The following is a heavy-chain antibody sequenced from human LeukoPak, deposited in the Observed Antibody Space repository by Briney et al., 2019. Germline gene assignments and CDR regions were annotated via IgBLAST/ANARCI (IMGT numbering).Heavy chain of an antibody. D-gene: IGHD2-2*01. CDR2: IWYDGSNK. J-gene: IGHJ6*02. CDR3: ARGPQYCSSTSCYDHYYYGMDV. CDR1: GFTFSSYG. V-gene: IGHV3-33*01. Sequence: PGGSPRLSCAASGFTFSSYGMHWVRQAPGNGLEWVAVIWYDGSNKYYADSVKGRFTISRDNSKNTLYLQMNSLRAEDTAVYYCARGPQYCSSTSCYDHYYYGMDVWGQGTTVTVSS.